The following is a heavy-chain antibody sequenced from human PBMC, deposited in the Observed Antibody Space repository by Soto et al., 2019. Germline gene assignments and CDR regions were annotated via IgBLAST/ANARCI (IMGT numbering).Heavy chain of an antibody. CDR1: GFSLSTSGVA. D-gene: IGHD3-10*01. CDR2: ISWNDDK. Sequence: SGPTLVNPTQTLTLTCSFSGFSLSTSGVAVAWIRQSPGKALEWLALISWNDDKRYNPSLKTRLTITKDTSRDLVVLTMTNMDPVDTATYFCAHSPPHGFGVVNWFDPWGQGILVTVSS. V-gene: IGHV2-5*01. CDR3: AHSPPHGFGVVNWFDP. J-gene: IGHJ5*02.